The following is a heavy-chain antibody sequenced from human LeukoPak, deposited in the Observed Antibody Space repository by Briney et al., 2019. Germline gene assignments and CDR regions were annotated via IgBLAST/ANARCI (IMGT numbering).Heavy chain of an antibody. D-gene: IGHD5-18*01. Sequence: GGSLRLSCAASGFMFSSSWMAWVRQAPGKGLEWVANIKEDGSDKNYVDSMKGRFTISRDNAKNSLYLQMNSLRAEDTAVYYCARDAAYGYDRFDYWGQGAQVTVSS. J-gene: IGHJ4*02. CDR2: IKEDGSDK. CDR1: GFMFSSSW. V-gene: IGHV3-7*01. CDR3: ARDAAYGYDRFDY.